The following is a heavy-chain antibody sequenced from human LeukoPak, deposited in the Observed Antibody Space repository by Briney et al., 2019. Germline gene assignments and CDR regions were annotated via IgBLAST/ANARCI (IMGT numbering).Heavy chain of an antibody. V-gene: IGHV3-23*01. D-gene: IGHD5-18*01. J-gene: IGHJ3*02. CDR1: GFTFSSYG. CDR3: AKDCGYVPDTFDI. CDR2: ISGRGIST. Sequence: AGRSLRLSCAASGFTFSSYGMNWVRQAPGKGLEWVSSISGRGISTFYADSVKGRFTISRDTSKNTLYLQMNSLRAEDTAVYYCAKDCGYVPDTFDIWGQGTMVTVSS.